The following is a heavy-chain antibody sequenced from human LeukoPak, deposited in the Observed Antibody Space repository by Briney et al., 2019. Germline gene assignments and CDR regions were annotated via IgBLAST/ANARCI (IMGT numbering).Heavy chain of an antibody. CDR1: GYTFTSYD. V-gene: IGHV1-8*01. Sequence: GASVKVSCKASGYTFTSYDINWVRQATGQGLEWMGWMNPNSGNTGYAQKFQGRVTMTRNTSISTAYMELSSLRSEDTAVYYCARGIEGGIAAAGTVWFDPWGQGTLVTVSS. CDR3: ARGIEGGIAAAGTVWFDP. D-gene: IGHD6-13*01. J-gene: IGHJ5*02. CDR2: MNPNSGNT.